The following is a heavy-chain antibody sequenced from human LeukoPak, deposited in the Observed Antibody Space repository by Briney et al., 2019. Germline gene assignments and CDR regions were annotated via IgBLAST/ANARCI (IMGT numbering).Heavy chain of an antibody. CDR2: INHSGST. J-gene: IGHJ4*02. D-gene: IGHD3-16*02. Sequence: PSETLSLTCAVYGGSFSGYYWSWIRQPPGKGLEWIGEINHSGSTNYNPSLKSRVTISVDRSKNQFSLKLSSVTAADTAVYYCARVTASGGSLGDYFDYWGQGTLVTVSS. V-gene: IGHV4-34*01. CDR3: ARVTASGGSLGDYFDY. CDR1: GGSFSGYY.